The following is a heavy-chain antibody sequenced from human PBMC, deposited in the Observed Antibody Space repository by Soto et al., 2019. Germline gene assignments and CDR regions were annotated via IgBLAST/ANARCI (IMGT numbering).Heavy chain of an antibody. Sequence: GGSLRLSCAASGFTFSSYGMHWVRQAPGKGLELVAVISYDGSNKYYADSVKGRFTISRDNSKNTLYLQMNSLRAEDTAVYYCAKDPYEMRYSSGNNWFDPWGQGTLVTVSS. V-gene: IGHV3-30*18. CDR1: GFTFSSYG. J-gene: IGHJ5*02. D-gene: IGHD6-19*01. CDR3: AKDPYEMRYSSGNNWFDP. CDR2: ISYDGSNK.